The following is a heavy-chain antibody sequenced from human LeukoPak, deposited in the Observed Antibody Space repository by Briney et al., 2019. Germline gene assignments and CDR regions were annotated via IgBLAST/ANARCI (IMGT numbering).Heavy chain of an antibody. J-gene: IGHJ4*02. CDR1: GFTFSSYS. Sequence: GGSLRLSCAASGFTFSSYSMNWVRQAPGKGLEWVSCISSSGSTIYYADSVKGRFTISRDNAKNSLYLQMNSLRGEDTAVYYCARGEQEMATMSIDYWGQGNLVTVSS. CDR3: ARGEQEMATMSIDY. V-gene: IGHV3-48*01. CDR2: ISSSGSTI. D-gene: IGHD5-24*01.